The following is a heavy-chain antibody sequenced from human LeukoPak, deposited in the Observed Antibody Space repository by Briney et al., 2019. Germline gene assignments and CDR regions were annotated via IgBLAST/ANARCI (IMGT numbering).Heavy chain of an antibody. J-gene: IGHJ1*01. CDR1: GYTFTSYG. CDR2: ISTYNGNT. D-gene: IGHD6-19*01. Sequence: ASVKVSCKASGYTFTSYGISWVRQAPGQGLEWMGWISTYNGNTNYAQKLQGRVTMTTDTSTSTAYMELRSLRSDDTAVYYCARDRSVGGWSSPEPVFKHWGQGTLVTVSS. CDR3: ARDRSVGGWSSPEPVFKH. V-gene: IGHV1-18*01.